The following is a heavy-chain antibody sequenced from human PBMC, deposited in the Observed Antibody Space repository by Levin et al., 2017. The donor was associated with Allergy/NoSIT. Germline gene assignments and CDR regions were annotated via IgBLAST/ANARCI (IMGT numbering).Heavy chain of an antibody. CDR1: GYSISSGYY. Sequence: TSETLSLTCAVSGYSISSGYYWGWIRQPPGKGLEWIGSIYHSGSTYYNPSLKSRVTISVDTSKNQFSLKLSSVTAADTAVYYCARGKVAGAIDYWGQGTLVTVSS. D-gene: IGHD6-19*01. V-gene: IGHV4-38-2*01. CDR3: ARGKVAGAIDY. CDR2: IYHSGST. J-gene: IGHJ4*02.